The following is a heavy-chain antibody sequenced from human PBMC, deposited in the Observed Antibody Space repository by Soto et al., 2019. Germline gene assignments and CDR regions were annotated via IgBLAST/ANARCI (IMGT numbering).Heavy chain of an antibody. Sequence: ASVKVSCKASGYTFTGYDIHWVRQAPGQGLEWMGWIHPNSGDTNYAQSFQGRVTVTRDSSTGTVYMELTGLRSDDTAVYYCARDKFVGRRYFEYWGQGSLVTVSS. CDR3: ARDKFVGRRYFEY. CDR1: GYTFTGYD. D-gene: IGHD3-16*01. J-gene: IGHJ4*02. CDR2: IHPNSGDT. V-gene: IGHV1-2*02.